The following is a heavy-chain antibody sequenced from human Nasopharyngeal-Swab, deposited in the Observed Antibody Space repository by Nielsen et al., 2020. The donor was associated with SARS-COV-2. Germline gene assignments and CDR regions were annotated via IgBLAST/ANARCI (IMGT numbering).Heavy chain of an antibody. J-gene: IGHJ6*02. CDR3: ARAKASGSVKYYGMDV. V-gene: IGHV3-21*01. CDR2: ISSSSSYK. D-gene: IGHD1-26*01. CDR1: GFTFSSYS. Sequence: GESLKISCAASGFTFSSYSMNWVRQAPGKGLEWVSSISSSSSYKYYADSVKGRFNITRDNAKNSLYLQMNSLRAEDTAVYYCARAKASGSVKYYGMDVWGQGTTVTVSS.